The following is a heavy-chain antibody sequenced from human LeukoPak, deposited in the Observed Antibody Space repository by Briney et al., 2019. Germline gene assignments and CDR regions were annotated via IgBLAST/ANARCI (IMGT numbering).Heavy chain of an antibody. CDR3: ARVDSSSWSPFDY. Sequence: GGSLRLSCAASGFTFSSYWMHWVRQAPGKGLVWVSRINSDGSSTGYADSVKGRFTISRDNAKNTLYLQMNSLRAEDTAVYYCARVDSSSWSPFDYWGQGTLVTVSS. J-gene: IGHJ4*02. CDR1: GFTFSSYW. V-gene: IGHV3-74*01. D-gene: IGHD6-13*01. CDR2: INSDGSST.